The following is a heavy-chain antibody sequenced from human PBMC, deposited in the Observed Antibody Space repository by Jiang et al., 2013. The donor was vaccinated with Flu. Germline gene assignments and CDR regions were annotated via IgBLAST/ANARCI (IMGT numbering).Heavy chain of an antibody. CDR1: GYTFTSYD. J-gene: IGHJ4*02. D-gene: IGHD6-19*01. Sequence: SCKASGYTFTSYDINWVRQATGQGLEWMGWMNPNSGNTGYAQKFQGRVTMTRNTSISTAYMELSSLRSEDTAVYYCARGRDLIPGIAVARFPDYWGQGTLVTVSS. CDR3: ARGRDLIPGIAVARFPDY. CDR2: MNPNSGNT. V-gene: IGHV1-8*01.